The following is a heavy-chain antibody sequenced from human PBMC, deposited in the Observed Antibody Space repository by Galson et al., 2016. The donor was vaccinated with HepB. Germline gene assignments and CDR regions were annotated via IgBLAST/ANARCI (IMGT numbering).Heavy chain of an antibody. CDR1: DFTFSNYA. Sequence: SLRLSCAASDFTFSNYAMSWIRQAPGKGLEWVSAISGNGGRTDYADSVKGRFTISRDNSRNTLYLQLNSLSAEDTALYYCVKDVYDYSNYYYRTPLDSWGQGTLVTVSS. D-gene: IGHD4-11*01. CDR3: VKDVYDYSNYYYRTPLDS. V-gene: IGHV3-23*01. J-gene: IGHJ4*02. CDR2: ISGNGGRT.